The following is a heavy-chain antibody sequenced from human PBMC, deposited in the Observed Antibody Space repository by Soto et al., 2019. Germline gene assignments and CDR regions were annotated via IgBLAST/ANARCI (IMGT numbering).Heavy chain of an antibody. CDR3: ARGGGGIAAAFGY. V-gene: IGHV4-34*01. CDR1: GGSFSGYY. J-gene: IGHJ4*02. D-gene: IGHD6-13*01. Sequence: QVQLQQWGAGLLKPSETLSLTCAVYGGSFSGYYWSWIRQPPGKGLEWIGEINHSGSTNYNPSLKSRRPIAVATSKNRFSRMLSSVTAADTAVYYCARGGGGIAAAFGYWGQGTLVTVSS. CDR2: INHSGST.